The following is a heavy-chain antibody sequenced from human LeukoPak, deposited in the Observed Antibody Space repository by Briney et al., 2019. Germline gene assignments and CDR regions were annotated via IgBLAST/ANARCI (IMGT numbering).Heavy chain of an antibody. Sequence: GESLKISCQGSGYSFSSYWIGWVRQMPGKGLEWMGIIYPGDSDTRYSPSFQGQVTISADKSISTAYLQWSSLKASDTAMYYCARRARYYYGSGSYYQGPFDYWGQGTLVTVSS. CDR1: GYSFSSYW. D-gene: IGHD3-10*01. V-gene: IGHV5-51*01. CDR3: ARRARYYYGSGSYYQGPFDY. CDR2: IYPGDSDT. J-gene: IGHJ4*02.